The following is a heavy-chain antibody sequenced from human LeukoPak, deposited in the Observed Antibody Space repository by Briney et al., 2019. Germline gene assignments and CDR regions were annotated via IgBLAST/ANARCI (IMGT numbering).Heavy chain of an antibody. CDR2: IYTSGST. Sequence: SETLSLTCTVSGGSISSYYWSWIRQPAGKGLEWIGRIYTSGSTNYNPSLKSRVTISVDTSKNQFSLKLSSVTAADTAVYYCARGEYSSSWYEYNWFDPWGQGTLVTVSS. D-gene: IGHD6-13*01. CDR3: ARGEYSSSWYEYNWFDP. J-gene: IGHJ5*02. CDR1: GGSISSYY. V-gene: IGHV4-4*07.